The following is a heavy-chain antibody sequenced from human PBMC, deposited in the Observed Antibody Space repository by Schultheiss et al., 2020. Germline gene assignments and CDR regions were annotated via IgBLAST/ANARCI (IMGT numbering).Heavy chain of an antibody. CDR1: GYTFTSYY. CDR2: ISAYNGNT. J-gene: IGHJ4*02. CDR3: ARDPPGYPYYFDY. Sequence: ASVKVSCKASGYTFTSYYMHWVRQAPGQGLEWMGWISAYNGNTNYAQKLQGRATMTADTSTSTVYMELRSLTSDDTAVYFCARDPPGYPYYFDYWGQGTLVTVSS. D-gene: IGHD3-9*01. V-gene: IGHV1-18*04.